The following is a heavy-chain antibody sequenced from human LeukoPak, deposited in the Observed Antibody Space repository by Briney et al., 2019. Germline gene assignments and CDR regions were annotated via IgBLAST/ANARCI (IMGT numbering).Heavy chain of an antibody. CDR2: IYYSGST. CDR1: GGSISSSSYY. D-gene: IGHD3-22*01. J-gene: IGHJ4*02. V-gene: IGHV4-39*07. CDR3: ARYQWYDSSGYYGFDY. Sequence: SETLSLTCTVSGGSISSSSYYWGWIRQPPGKGLEWIGSIYYSGSTYYNPSLKSRVTISVDTSKNQFSLKLSSVTAADTAVYYCARYQWYDSSGYYGFDYWGQGTLVTVSS.